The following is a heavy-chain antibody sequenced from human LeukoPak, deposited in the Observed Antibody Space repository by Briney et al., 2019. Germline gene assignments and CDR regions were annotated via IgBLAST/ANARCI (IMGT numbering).Heavy chain of an antibody. D-gene: IGHD4-17*01. CDR3: ARGGQDYGDYQNFDY. CDR1: GYTFTSYG. V-gene: IGHV1-69*13. J-gene: IGHJ4*02. Sequence: SVKVSCKASGYTFTSYGISWVRLAPGQGLEWMGGIIPIFGTANYAQKFQGRVTITADESTSTAYMELSSLRSEDTAVYYCARGGQDYGDYQNFDYWGQGTLVTVSS. CDR2: IIPIFGTA.